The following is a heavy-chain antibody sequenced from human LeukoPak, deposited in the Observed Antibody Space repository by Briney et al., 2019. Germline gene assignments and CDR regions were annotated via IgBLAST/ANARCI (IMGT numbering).Heavy chain of an antibody. CDR2: INHSGST. CDR1: GGSFSGYY. J-gene: IGHJ2*01. V-gene: IGHV4-34*01. Sequence: SETLSLTCAVYGGSFSGYYWSWIRQPPGKGLEWIGEINHSGSTNYNPSLKSRVTISVDTSKNQFSLKLSSVTAADTAVYYCARGLKSRAGYWYFDLWGRGTLVTVSS. CDR3: ARGLKSRAGYWYFDL.